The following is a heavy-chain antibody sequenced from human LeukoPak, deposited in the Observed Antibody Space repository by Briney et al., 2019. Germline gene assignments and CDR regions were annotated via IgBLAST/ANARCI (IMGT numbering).Heavy chain of an antibody. J-gene: IGHJ4*02. V-gene: IGHV1-18*01. CDR1: GYTFTSYG. CDR3: ARDFSSSSDFDY. Sequence: ASVKVSCKASGYTFTSYGISWVRQAPGQGLEWMGWISAYNGNTSYAQKFQGRVTMTRDTSTSTVYMELSSLRSEDTAVYYCARDFSSSSDFDYWGQGTLVTVSS. D-gene: IGHD6-6*01. CDR2: ISAYNGNT.